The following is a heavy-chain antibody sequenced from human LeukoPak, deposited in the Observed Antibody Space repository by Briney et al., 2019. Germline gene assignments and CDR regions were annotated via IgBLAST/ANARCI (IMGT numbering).Heavy chain of an antibody. V-gene: IGHV1-69*05. J-gene: IGHJ6*03. CDR1: GGTFSSYA. CDR3: ARTRGMGSIAAAGTLLYYYYMDV. CDR2: IIPIFGTA. D-gene: IGHD6-13*01. Sequence: GASVKVSCKASGGTFSSYAISWVRQAPGQGLEWMGGIIPIFGTANYAQKFQGRVTITTDESTSTVYMELSSLRSEDTAVYYCARTRGMGSIAAAGTLLYYYYMDVWGKGTTVTVSS.